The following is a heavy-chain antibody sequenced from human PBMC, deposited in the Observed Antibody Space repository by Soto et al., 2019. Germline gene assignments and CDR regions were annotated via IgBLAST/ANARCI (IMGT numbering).Heavy chain of an antibody. V-gene: IGHV4-30-2*06. CDR1: GGSISSGGYS. Sequence: SETLSLTCTVSGGSISSGGYSWTWIRQSPGKGLEWIGYTYQSGSAYYNPSLKSRVTISVDRSKNQFSLNLTSVTAADTAVYYCARDYYGMDVWGQGTTVTVS. J-gene: IGHJ6*02. CDR2: TYQSGSA. CDR3: ARDYYGMDV.